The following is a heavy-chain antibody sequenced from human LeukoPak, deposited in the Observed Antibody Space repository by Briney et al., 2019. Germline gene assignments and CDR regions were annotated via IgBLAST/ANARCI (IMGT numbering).Heavy chain of an antibody. V-gene: IGHV4-39*01. CDR1: GGSISSSSYY. J-gene: IGHJ4*02. CDR3: ARADYDFWSGYYTGIGY. CDR2: IYYSGST. D-gene: IGHD3-3*01. Sequence: PSETLSLTCTVSGGSISSSSYYWGWIRQPPGKGLEWIGSIYYSGSTYYNPSLKSRVTISVDTSKNQFSLKLSSVTAADTAVYYCARADYDFWSGYYTGIGYWGQGTLVTVSS.